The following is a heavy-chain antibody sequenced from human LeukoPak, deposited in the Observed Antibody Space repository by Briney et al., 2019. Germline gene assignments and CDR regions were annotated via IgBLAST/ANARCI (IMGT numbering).Heavy chain of an antibody. CDR2: IKQHGSEK. Sequence: GGSLRLSCAASGFTFSSYSMNWVRQAPGKGLEWVANIKQHGSEKYYVDSVKGRFTISRDNAKNSLYLQMNSLRAEDTAVYYCAREADDGVYYFDYWGQGTLVTVSS. D-gene: IGHD5-24*01. CDR1: GFTFSSYS. V-gene: IGHV3-7*01. CDR3: AREADDGVYYFDY. J-gene: IGHJ4*02.